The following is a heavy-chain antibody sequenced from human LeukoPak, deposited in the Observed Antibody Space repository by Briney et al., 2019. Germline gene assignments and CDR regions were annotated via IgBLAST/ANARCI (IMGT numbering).Heavy chain of an antibody. CDR1: GYSISSGYY. V-gene: IGHV4-38-2*02. D-gene: IGHD3-22*01. CDR3: ARLNSVYDSSGSEGSWFDP. CDR2: IYYSGST. Sequence: TSETLSLTCTVSGYSISSGYYWGWIRQPPGKGLEWIGSIYYSGSTYYNPSLKSRVTISVDTSKNQFSLKLSSVTAADTAVYYCARLNSVYDSSGSEGSWFDPWGQGTLVTVSS. J-gene: IGHJ5*02.